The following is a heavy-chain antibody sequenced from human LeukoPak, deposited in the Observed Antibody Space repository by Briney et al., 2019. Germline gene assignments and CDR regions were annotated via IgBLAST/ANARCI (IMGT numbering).Heavy chain of an antibody. J-gene: IGHJ3*02. CDR3: ARDLWGDCSSTSCYAAFDI. V-gene: IGHV3-21*01. Sequence: PGGSLRLSCAASGFTVSTYTMNWVRQAPGKGLEWVSSISSSSTYIYYADSVEGRFTISRDNAKMSLYLQMNSLRAEDTAVYYCARDLWGDCSSTSCYAAFDIWGQGTMVTVSS. CDR2: ISSSSTYI. D-gene: IGHD2-2*01. CDR1: GFTVSTYT.